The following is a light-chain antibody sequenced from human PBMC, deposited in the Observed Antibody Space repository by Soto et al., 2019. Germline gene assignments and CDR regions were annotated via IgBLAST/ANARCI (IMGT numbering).Light chain of an antibody. J-gene: IGKJ1*01. Sequence: EIVMTQSPATLSVSPGERATLSCRASQSVSSTLAWYQQKPGQAPRLLIYGASSRASGIPDRFSGSGSGTDFTLTISRLQSEDFAVYYCQQYNDWPTTFGQGTKVDIK. CDR3: QQYNDWPTT. V-gene: IGKV3D-15*01. CDR2: GAS. CDR1: QSVSST.